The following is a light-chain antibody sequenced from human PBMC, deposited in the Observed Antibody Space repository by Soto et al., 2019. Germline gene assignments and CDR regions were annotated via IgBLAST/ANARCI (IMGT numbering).Light chain of an antibody. CDR1: QSVSSN. J-gene: IGKJ1*01. Sequence: EIVMTQSPTILSVSPGERATLSCRASQSVSSNLAWYQQKRGQAPRLLIHDASSRATGIPDRFSGSGSGTDFTLTISRLEPEDFAVYYCRQYGGSPRTFGQGTKVDIK. CDR2: DAS. CDR3: RQYGGSPRT. V-gene: IGKV3-20*01.